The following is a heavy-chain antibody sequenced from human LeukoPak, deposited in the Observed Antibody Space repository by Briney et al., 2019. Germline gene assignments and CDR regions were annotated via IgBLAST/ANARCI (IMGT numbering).Heavy chain of an antibody. D-gene: IGHD3-22*01. CDR1: GFTVSSNF. J-gene: IGHJ4*02. Sequence: GGSLRLSCAASGFTVSSNFMTWVRQAPGKGLEWVSVIYSGGSTYYADSVKGRFTISRDNSKNTLYLQMNSLRAEDTAVYYCARGTSSGYFQLYFDYWGQGTLVTVSS. CDR3: ARGTSSGYFQLYFDY. V-gene: IGHV3-53*01. CDR2: IYSGGST.